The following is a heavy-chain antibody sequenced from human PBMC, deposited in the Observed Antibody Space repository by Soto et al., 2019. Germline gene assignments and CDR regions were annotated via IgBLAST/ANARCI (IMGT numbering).Heavy chain of an antibody. CDR3: ARDSGTYRFDAFDV. CDR1: GFRFESHA. J-gene: IGHJ3*01. D-gene: IGHD1-26*01. CDR2: ITASGGLT. V-gene: IGHV3-23*01. Sequence: DVQLLESGGGLVQPGGSLRLSCLVSGFRFESHAMNWVRQAPGRGLEWVSRITASGGLTDYADSVKGRFTVSRDNSKNTLYLQINSLRVDATAIYYCARDSGTYRFDAFDVWGQGTMVTVSS.